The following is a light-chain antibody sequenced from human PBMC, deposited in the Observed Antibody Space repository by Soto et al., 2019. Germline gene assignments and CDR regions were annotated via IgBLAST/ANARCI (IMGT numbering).Light chain of an antibody. CDR3: QQYNDWPLT. Sequence: EIVMTQSPATLSVSPGERATLSCKASQSVSSNLAWYQQKPGQAPRLLIYGASTGATGIPARFSGSGSGTEFTLTISSLHSEDFAVYYCQQYNDWPLTFGGGTKVEIK. J-gene: IGKJ4*01. V-gene: IGKV3D-15*01. CDR2: GAS. CDR1: QSVSSN.